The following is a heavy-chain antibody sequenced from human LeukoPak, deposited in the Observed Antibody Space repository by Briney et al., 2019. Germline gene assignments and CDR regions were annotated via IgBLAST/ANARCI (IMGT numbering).Heavy chain of an antibody. J-gene: IGHJ3*02. CDR1: GYTFTSYD. CDR2: ISAYNGNT. V-gene: IGHV1-18*01. CDR3: ARDRSYDYVWGSYRPDAFDI. Sequence: ASVKVSCKASGYTFTSYDINWVRQAPGQGLEWMGWISAYNGNTNYAQKLQGRVTMTTDTSTSTAYMELRSLRSDDTAVYYCARDRSYDYVWGSYRPDAFDIWGQGTMVTVSS. D-gene: IGHD3-16*02.